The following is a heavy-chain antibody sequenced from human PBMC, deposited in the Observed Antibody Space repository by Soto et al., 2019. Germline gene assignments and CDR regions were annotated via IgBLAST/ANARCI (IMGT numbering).Heavy chain of an antibody. CDR3: ARGHLYCGGHCYRYWYFDL. V-gene: IGHV1-8*01. CDR1: GYTFTSYD. CDR2: MNPNSGNT. Sequence: QVQLVQSGAEVKKPGASVKVSCKASGYTFTSYDINWVRQATGQGLEWMGWMNPNSGNTGYAQKFQGRVTMTRNTSISTAYMELSSLRSEDTAVYYCARGHLYCGGHCYRYWYFDLWGRGTLVTVSS. D-gene: IGHD2-21*02. J-gene: IGHJ2*01.